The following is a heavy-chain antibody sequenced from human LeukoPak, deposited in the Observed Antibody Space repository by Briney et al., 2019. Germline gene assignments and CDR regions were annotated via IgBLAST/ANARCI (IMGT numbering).Heavy chain of an antibody. V-gene: IGHV4-39*07. CDR1: GGSISSSSYY. D-gene: IGHD3-9*01. Sequence: SETLSLTCTVSGGSISSSSYYWGWIRQPPGKGLEWIGSIYYSGSTSYNPSLKSRVTISLATSKNQFSLKLSSVTAADTAVYYCARGGFDWLFPVDYWGQGTLVTVSS. J-gene: IGHJ4*02. CDR2: IYYSGST. CDR3: ARGGFDWLFPVDY.